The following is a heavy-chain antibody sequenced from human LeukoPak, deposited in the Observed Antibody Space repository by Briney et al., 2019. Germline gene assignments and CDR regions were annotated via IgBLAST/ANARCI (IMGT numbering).Heavy chain of an antibody. J-gene: IGHJ4*02. CDR1: GGSISSSNW. V-gene: IGHV4-4*02. D-gene: IGHD3-22*01. CDR3: ARAGDSSGYFPFDY. Sequence: PSETLSLTCAVSGGSISSSNWWSWVRQPPGKGLEWIGEIYHSGSTNYNPSLKSRVTISVDKSKNQFSLKLSSVTAADTAVYYCARAGDSSGYFPFDYWGQGILVTVSS. CDR2: IYHSGST.